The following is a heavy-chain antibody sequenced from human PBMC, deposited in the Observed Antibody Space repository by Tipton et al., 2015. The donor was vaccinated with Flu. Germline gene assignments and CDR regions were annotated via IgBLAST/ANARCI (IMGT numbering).Heavy chain of an antibody. D-gene: IGHD2-2*01. Sequence: TLSLTCAVYGGSLRGYYWSWIRQTPEQGLEWIGEIDYYGTTHYNLSLKSRVTISVDTSKSQFSLNMRSVAAADTAVYYCAKVRCSSTSCYSNYYYGMDVWGQGTTVTVSS. CDR3: AKVRCSSTSCYSNYYYGMDV. J-gene: IGHJ6*02. CDR2: IDYYGTT. CDR1: GGSLRGYY. V-gene: IGHV4-34*01.